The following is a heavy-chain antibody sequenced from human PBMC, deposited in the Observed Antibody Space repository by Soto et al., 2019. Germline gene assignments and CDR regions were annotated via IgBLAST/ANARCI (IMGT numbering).Heavy chain of an antibody. CDR2: IYYSGST. D-gene: IGHD5-12*01. J-gene: IGHJ4*02. V-gene: IGHV4-30-4*01. Sequence: SETLSLTCTVSGGSISSGDYYWSWMRQPPGKGLEWIGYIYYSGSTYYNPSLKSRVTISVDTSKNQFSLKLSSVTAADTAVYYCARVGVEMATIFDYWGQGTLVTVSS. CDR1: GGSISSGDYY. CDR3: ARVGVEMATIFDY.